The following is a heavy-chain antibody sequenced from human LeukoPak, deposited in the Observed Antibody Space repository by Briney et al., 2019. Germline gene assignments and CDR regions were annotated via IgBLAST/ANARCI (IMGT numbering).Heavy chain of an antibody. CDR2: IYHTGST. CDR1: GGSFSNYH. D-gene: IGHD2-21*01. V-gene: IGHV4-34*01. Sequence: SETLCLTCAVYGGSFSNYHWSWIRQPPGKGLEWIGDIYHTGSTTYNPSLKSRVTISIDTSKKQFSLSLSSVTAADTAVYYCARVGYPTQRRVLSAVSIPTAGAFDVWGQGTLVTVSS. CDR3: ARVGYPTQRRVLSAVSIPTAGAFDV. J-gene: IGHJ3*01.